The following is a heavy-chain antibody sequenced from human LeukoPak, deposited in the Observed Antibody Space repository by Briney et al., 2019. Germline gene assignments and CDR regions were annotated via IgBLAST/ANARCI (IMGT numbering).Heavy chain of an antibody. D-gene: IGHD3-10*01. J-gene: IGHJ6*02. CDR1: GFIFSSYY. V-gene: IGHV3-7*04. CDR2: VKQDGSEK. Sequence: GGSLRLSCAASGFIFSSYYMTWVRQAPGKGLEWVANVKQDGSEKYYVDSVKGRFAISRDNAKNSLYLQMNSLRAEDTAVYYCARGGGSGSYRTNYYYYGMDVWGQGTTVTVSS. CDR3: ARGGGSGSYRTNYYYYGMDV.